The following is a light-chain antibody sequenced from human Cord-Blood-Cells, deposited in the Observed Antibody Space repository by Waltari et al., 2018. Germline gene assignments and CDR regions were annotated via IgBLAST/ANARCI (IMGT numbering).Light chain of an antibody. Sequence: GDRVTITCRASQSNSSWLAWYQQKPGKATKLLIYDASSLESGVPSRFSGSGSGTEFTLTISILQPDDFATYYCQQYNSYSYTFGQGTKLEIK. J-gene: IGKJ2*01. CDR2: DAS. V-gene: IGKV1-5*01. CDR3: QQYNSYSYT. CDR1: QSNSSW.